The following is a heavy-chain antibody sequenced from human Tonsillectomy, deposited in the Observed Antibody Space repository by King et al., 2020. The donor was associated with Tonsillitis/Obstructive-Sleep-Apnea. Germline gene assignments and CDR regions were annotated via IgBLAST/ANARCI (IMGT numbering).Heavy chain of an antibody. J-gene: IGHJ3*02. CDR2: ISGYNGNT. D-gene: IGHD2-21*02. CDR1: GYTFTSYC. V-gene: IGHV1-18*01. CDR3: ARVHKSGDDPADAVDI. Sequence: VQLVQSGAEVKKPGASVKVSCEASGYTFTSYCISWVRQAPGQGLEWMGWISGYNGNTNYAQKLQGRVTMTTDTSTSTAYMELRSLRSDDTAVYYCARVHKSGDDPADAVDIWGQGKMVTVSS.